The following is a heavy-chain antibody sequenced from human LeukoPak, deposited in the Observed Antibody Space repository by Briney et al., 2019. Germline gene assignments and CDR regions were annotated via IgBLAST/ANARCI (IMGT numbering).Heavy chain of an antibody. CDR2: ISSSSVYT. CDR3: ARDALRDDAFDI. Sequence: GGSLRLSCVASGFTFNKHHMNWVRQAPGKGLEWVSSISSSSVYTHYADSVKGRFTISRDNGKNSLYLQMHSLRAEDTALYYCARDALRDDAFDIWGQGRLVAVSS. CDR1: GFTFNKHH. V-gene: IGHV3-21*04. J-gene: IGHJ3*02.